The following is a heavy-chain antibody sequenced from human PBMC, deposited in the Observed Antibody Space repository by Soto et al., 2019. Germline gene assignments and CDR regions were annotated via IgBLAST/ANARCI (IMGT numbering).Heavy chain of an antibody. D-gene: IGHD2-2*01. CDR3: ARDLSEDIVVVPASIHYYYGMDV. CDR1: GFTFSSYS. CDR2: ISSSSSYI. J-gene: IGHJ6*02. V-gene: IGHV3-21*01. Sequence: EVQLVESGGGLVKPGGSLRLSCAASGFTFSSYSMNWVRQAPGKGLEWVSSISSSSSYIYYADSVKGRFTISRDNDKYSLYLQMKRLRAEATAVYYCARDLSEDIVVVPASIHYYYGMDVWVQGTTVTVSS.